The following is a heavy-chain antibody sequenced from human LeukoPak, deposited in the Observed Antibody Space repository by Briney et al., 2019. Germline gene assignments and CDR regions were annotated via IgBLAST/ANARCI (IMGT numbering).Heavy chain of an antibody. V-gene: IGHV3-11*01. CDR1: GFTFSDYY. D-gene: IGHD6-13*01. J-gene: IGHJ3*02. CDR2: ISSSGSTI. Sequence: GGSLRLSCAASGFTFSDYYMSWIRQAPGKGLEWVSYISSSGSTIYYADSVKGRFTISRDNAKNSLYLQMNSLRAEDTAVYYCAKIAAAFAFDIWGQGTMVTVSS. CDR3: AKIAAAFAFDI.